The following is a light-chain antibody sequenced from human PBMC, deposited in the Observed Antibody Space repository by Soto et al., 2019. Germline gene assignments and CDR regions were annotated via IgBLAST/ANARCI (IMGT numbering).Light chain of an antibody. CDR2: WAS. J-gene: IGKJ1*01. CDR1: QSLFYSANNKHY. V-gene: IGKV4-1*01. CDR3: QQYHTSWT. Sequence: DIVMTQSPDSLAVSLGERATIHCKSSQSLFYSANNKHYLAWYQHKPGQSPKLLISWASTRESGVPDRFSGSGSGTDFTLTISSLQAEDVAVYYCQQYHTSWTFGQGTKVEIK.